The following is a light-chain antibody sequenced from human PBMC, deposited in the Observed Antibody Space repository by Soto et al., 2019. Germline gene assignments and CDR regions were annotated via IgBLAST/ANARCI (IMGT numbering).Light chain of an antibody. V-gene: IGLV2-23*01. J-gene: IGLJ3*02. CDR3: CSYAGSSTWV. Sequence: QSALTQPASVSGSPGQSITISRTGTSSDVGSYNLVSWYQQHPGKAPKLMIYEGSKRPSGVSNRFSGSKSGNTASLTISGLQAEDEADYYCCSYAGSSTWVFGGGTTLTVL. CDR2: EGS. CDR1: SSDVGSYNL.